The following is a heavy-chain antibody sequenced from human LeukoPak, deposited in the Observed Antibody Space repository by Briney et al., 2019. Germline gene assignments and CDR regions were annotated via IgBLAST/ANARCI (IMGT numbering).Heavy chain of an antibody. D-gene: IGHD1-1*01. CDR1: GGSFSGYY. Sequence: SETLSLTCAVYGGSFSGYYWSWIRQPPGKGLEWIGEINHSGSTNYNPSLKSRVTISVDTSKNQFSLKLSSVTAADTAVYYCARAGVQLLLPDYWGQGTLVTVSS. CDR2: INHSGST. CDR3: ARAGVQLLLPDY. J-gene: IGHJ4*02. V-gene: IGHV4-34*01.